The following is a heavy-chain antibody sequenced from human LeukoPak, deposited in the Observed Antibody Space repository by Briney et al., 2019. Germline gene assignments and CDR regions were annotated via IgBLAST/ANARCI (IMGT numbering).Heavy chain of an antibody. Sequence: GASVKVSCKASGGTFRSYTISWVRQAPGQGLEWMGRIIPILGIANYAQEFQGRVTITADKSTSTAYMELSSLRSEDTAVYYCASHLGYCSSTSCYRYYYYYYYMDVWGKGTTVTVSS. D-gene: IGHD2-2*02. CDR1: GGTFRSYT. V-gene: IGHV1-69*02. CDR2: IIPILGIA. J-gene: IGHJ6*03. CDR3: ASHLGYCSSTSCYRYYYYYYYMDV.